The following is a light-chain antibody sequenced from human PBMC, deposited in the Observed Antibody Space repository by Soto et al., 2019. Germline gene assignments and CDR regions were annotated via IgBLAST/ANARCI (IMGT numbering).Light chain of an antibody. V-gene: IGKV3-15*01. CDR2: GAS. J-gene: IGKJ1*01. Sequence: ETVMTQSPATLSVSPGERATLSCRASQSVSTNLAWYQQKPGQAPRLLIYGASTRATAIPARFSGSGSGTEFTLTISSLQSEDFAVYYCQQYGSSGTFGQGTKVDIK. CDR3: QQYGSSGT. CDR1: QSVSTN.